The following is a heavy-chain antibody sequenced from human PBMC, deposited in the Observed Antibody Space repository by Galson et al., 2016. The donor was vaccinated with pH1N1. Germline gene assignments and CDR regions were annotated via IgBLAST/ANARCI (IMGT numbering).Heavy chain of an antibody. CDR3: ARDSEYSGHEGFH. CDR1: GFTFSTYW. Sequence: SLRLSCAASGFTFSTYWMHWVRQGPGQGLVWVARIKYDGSTTAYADSVKGRFTISRDDAKNTLYLDMNSLRVEDTAVYYCARDSEYSGHEGFHWAQGTLVIVSS. J-gene: IGHJ4*02. D-gene: IGHD5-12*01. V-gene: IGHV3-74*01. CDR2: IKYDGSTT.